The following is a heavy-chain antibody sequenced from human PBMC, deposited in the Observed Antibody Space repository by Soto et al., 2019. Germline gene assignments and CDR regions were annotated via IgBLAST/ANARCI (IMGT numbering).Heavy chain of an antibody. CDR2: ISGSGGST. Sequence: GGALRLSRAASGFTFCSYALSRVRQAPGKGLEWVSAISGSGGSTYYADSVKGRFTISRDNSKNTLYLQMNSLRAEDTAVYYCAKADRSYFDYWGQGTLVTVSS. CDR1: GFTFCSYA. CDR3: AKADRSYFDY. J-gene: IGHJ4*02. V-gene: IGHV3-23*01.